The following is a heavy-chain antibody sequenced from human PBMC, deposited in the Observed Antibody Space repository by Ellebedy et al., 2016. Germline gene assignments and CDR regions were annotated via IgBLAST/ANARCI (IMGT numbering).Heavy chain of an antibody. CDR1: GGSVSSDY. V-gene: IGHV4-59*02. Sequence: SETLSLTCNVSGGSVSSDYWNWIRRPPGKGLEWIGYVFHTGPTNYNPSLKSRVTMSVDTSKSQFSLRLTSVTAADTAVYYCAKWNGGWYAFEVWGQGTMVTVSS. D-gene: IGHD6-19*01. J-gene: IGHJ3*01. CDR3: AKWNGGWYAFEV. CDR2: VFHTGPT.